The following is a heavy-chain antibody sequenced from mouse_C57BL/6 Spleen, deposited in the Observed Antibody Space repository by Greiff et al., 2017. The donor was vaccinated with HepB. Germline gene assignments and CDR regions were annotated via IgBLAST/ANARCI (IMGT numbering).Heavy chain of an antibody. V-gene: IGHV14-3*01. D-gene: IGHD1-1*01. Sequence: EVQLQESVAELVRPGASVKLSCTASGFNIKNTYMHWVKQRPEQGLEWIGRIDPANGNTKYAPKFQGKATITADTSSNTAYLQLSSLTSEDTAIYYCAHYYGSSYVGAMDYWGQGTSVTVSS. J-gene: IGHJ4*01. CDR2: IDPANGNT. CDR1: GFNIKNTY. CDR3: AHYYGSSYVGAMDY.